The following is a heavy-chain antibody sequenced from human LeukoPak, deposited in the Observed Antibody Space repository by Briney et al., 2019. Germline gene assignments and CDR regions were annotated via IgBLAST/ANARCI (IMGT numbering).Heavy chain of an antibody. CDR2: IDSSGTT. J-gene: IGHJ4*02. Sequence: SETLSLTCTVSGASIGRDTFFWGWTRQSPEKGLEWIGSIDSSGTTHYNSSLKSRVIISVDTSKNQVSLNLTSVTFADTAVYYCARHGYIQFWLYWGQGTQVIVSS. CDR3: ARHGYIQFWLY. CDR1: GASIGRDTFF. D-gene: IGHD5-18*01. V-gene: IGHV4-39*01.